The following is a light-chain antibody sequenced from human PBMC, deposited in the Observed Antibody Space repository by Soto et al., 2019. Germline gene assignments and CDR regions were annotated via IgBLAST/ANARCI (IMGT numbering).Light chain of an antibody. V-gene: IGLV2-8*01. CDR2: EVS. CDR1: SSDVGGYNY. CDR3: SSYAGSDNFV. J-gene: IGLJ1*01. Sequence: QSALTQPPSASGSPGQSVTISCTGTSSDVGGYNYVSWYQQHPGKAPKLMIYEVSKRPSGVPDRFSGSKSGTTASLTVSGLQADDEADYYCSSYAGSDNFVFGTGTKLTVL.